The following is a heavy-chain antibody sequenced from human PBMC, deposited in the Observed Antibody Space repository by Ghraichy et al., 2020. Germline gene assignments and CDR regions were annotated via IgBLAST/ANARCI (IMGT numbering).Heavy chain of an antibody. CDR3: AKGGLGRRPGLDY. V-gene: IGHV3-23*01. J-gene: IGHJ4*02. CDR2: ISEGDGIT. Sequence: GGSLRLSCGASGFSFSSYAMTWARQAPGKGLEYVSSISEGDGITYYSDSVKDRFTISRDNSKNPWYLQLNSLRAEDTAVYYCAKGGLGRRPGLDYWGQGTLVTVSS. CDR1: GFSFSSYA.